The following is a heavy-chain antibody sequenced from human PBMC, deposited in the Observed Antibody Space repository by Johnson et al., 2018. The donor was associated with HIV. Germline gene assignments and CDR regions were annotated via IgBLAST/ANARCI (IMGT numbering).Heavy chain of an antibody. CDR3: ARDSTPWGGDSVAYSFDI. CDR2: ISYDGSNK. Sequence: QVQLVESGGGVVQPGRSLRLSCAASGFTFSSYCLHWVRQAPGKGLEWVAVISYDGSNKYYADSVKGRFTISRDNAKNSLYLQMNSLRDEDTAVYYCARDSTPWGGDSVAYSFDIWGQGRMVTVSS. J-gene: IGHJ3*02. V-gene: IGHV3-30*03. D-gene: IGHD4-17*01. CDR1: GFTFSSYC.